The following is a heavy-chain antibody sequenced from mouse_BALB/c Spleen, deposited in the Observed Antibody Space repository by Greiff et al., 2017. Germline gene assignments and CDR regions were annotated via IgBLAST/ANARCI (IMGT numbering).Heavy chain of an antibody. CDR2: IHPSDSAT. Sequence: QVQLQQPGAELVRPGASVKLSCTASGYSFTSYWMNWVKQRPGQGLEWIGMIHPSDSATRLNQKFKDKATLTVDKSSSTAYMQLSSPTSEDSAVYYCARERYDWFAYWGQGTLVTVSA. CDR1: GYSFTSYW. V-gene: IGHV1-61*01. J-gene: IGHJ3*01. CDR3: ARERYDWFAY. D-gene: IGHD2-14*01.